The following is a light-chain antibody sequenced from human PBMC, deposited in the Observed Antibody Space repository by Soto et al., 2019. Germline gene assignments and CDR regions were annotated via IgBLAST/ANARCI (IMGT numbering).Light chain of an antibody. CDR2: DAS. CDR3: HQSSSTPLT. Sequence: DVQMTQSPSSLSASVGDSVTITCRASQSVFNHLSWFQQRPGKGPKLLLYDASSLHAGVPSRFSGSGYGTDFTLPISTVQPEDSAIYYCHQSSSTPLTFGGGTRVELK. V-gene: IGKV1-39*01. J-gene: IGKJ4*01. CDR1: QSVFNH.